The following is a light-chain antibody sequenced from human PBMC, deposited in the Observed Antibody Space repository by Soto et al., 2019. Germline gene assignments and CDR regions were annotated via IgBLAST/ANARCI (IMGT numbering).Light chain of an antibody. V-gene: IGLV2-8*01. CDR2: EVN. J-gene: IGLJ2*01. CDR3: SSYAGKGV. CDR1: SSDVGDYNY. Sequence: QSVLTQPPSASGSPGQSVTISCTGTSSDVGDYNYVSWYQQHPGKAPKLMIYEVNKRPSGVPDRFSGSKSGNTASLTVSGLQTEDEADYYCSSYAGKGVFGGG.